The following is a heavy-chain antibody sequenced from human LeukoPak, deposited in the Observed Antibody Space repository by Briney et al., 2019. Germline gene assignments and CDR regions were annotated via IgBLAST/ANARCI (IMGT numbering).Heavy chain of an antibody. J-gene: IGHJ5*02. D-gene: IGHD6-13*01. CDR1: GDSISSYY. CDR3: ARRRAEGGSNGHYNWFDP. CDR2: IYYSGST. V-gene: IGHV4-59*01. Sequence: SETLSLTCTVSGDSISSYYWTWIRQPPGKGLEWIGYIYYSGSTIYNPSLKSRFTISVDTSKSQFSLRLSSVTAADTAVYYCARRRAEGGSNGHYNWFDPWGQGILVTVSS.